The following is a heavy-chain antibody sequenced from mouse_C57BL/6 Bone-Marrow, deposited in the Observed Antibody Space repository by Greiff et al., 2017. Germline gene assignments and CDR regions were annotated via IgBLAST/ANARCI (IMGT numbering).Heavy chain of an antibody. CDR1: GYSITSDY. D-gene: IGHD2-3*01. Sequence: EVQLQQSGPGLAKPSQTLSLTCSFTGYSITSDYWNWIRKFPGNKLEYMGYISYSGSTYYNPSLKSRISITRDTSKNQYYLQLNSVTTKDTATYYCAREGYGYYDSYWYFDVGGTGTTVTVSS. J-gene: IGHJ1*03. CDR3: AREGYGYYDSYWYFDV. V-gene: IGHV3-8*01. CDR2: ISYSGST.